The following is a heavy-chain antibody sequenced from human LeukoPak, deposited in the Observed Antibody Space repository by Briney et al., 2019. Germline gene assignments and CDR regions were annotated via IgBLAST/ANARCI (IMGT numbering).Heavy chain of an antibody. CDR3: SKDRDRDSSGWYPVTPQY. Sequence: PGGSLRLSCAASGFTFSSYGMHWVRQAPGKGLEWVAVISYDGSNKYYADSVKGRFTISRDNSKNPVYLQVNSLRAEDTAVDYCSKDRDRDSSGWYPVTPQYWGQGTLVTVSS. CDR1: GFTFSSYG. CDR2: ISYDGSNK. V-gene: IGHV3-30*18. D-gene: IGHD6-19*01. J-gene: IGHJ4*02.